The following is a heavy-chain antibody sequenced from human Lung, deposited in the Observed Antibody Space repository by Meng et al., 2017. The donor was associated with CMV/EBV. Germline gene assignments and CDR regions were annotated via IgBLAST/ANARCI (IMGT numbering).Heavy chain of an antibody. CDR2: ISGSGGST. V-gene: IGHV3-23*01. J-gene: IGHJ6*02. CDR1: GFTFSSYA. Sequence: GESLKISCAASGFTFSSYAMSWVRQAPGKGLEWVSAISGSGGSTYYADSVKGRFTISRDNSKNTLYLQMNSLRAEDTAVYYCAKFRGCTEEGTSCYSFYYYYYGMDVWGQGTTVTGSS. CDR3: AKFRGCTEEGTSCYSFYYYYYGMDV. D-gene: IGHD2-2*02.